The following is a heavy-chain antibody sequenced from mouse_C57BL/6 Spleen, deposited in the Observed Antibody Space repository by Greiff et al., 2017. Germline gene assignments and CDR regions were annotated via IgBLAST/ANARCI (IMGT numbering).Heavy chain of an antibody. Sequence: EVQLQQSGAELVRPGASVKLSCTASGFNIKDDYMHWVKQRPEQGLEGIGWIDPENGDTEYASKFQGKATITADTSSNTAYLQLSSLTSEDTAVYYCYGYDEVYWYFDVWGTGTTVTVSS. CDR1: GFNIKDDY. CDR2: IDPENGDT. CDR3: YGYDEVYWYFDV. D-gene: IGHD2-2*01. J-gene: IGHJ1*03. V-gene: IGHV14-4*01.